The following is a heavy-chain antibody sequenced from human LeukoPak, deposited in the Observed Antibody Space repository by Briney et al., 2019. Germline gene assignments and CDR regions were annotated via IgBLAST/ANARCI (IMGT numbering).Heavy chain of an antibody. CDR1: GGSISSSNW. Sequence: SETLSLTCAVSGGSISSSNWWSWVRQPPGKGLEWIGEIYHSGSTYYNPSLKSRVTISVDTSKNQFSLKLSSVTAADTAVYYCARDRCSSTSCFNWFDPWGQGTLVTVSS. J-gene: IGHJ5*02. CDR3: ARDRCSSTSCFNWFDP. D-gene: IGHD2-2*01. V-gene: IGHV4-4*02. CDR2: IYHSGST.